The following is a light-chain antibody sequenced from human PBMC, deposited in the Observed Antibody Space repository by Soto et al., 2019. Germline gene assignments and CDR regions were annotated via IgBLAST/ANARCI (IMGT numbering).Light chain of an antibody. CDR1: QSVSSN. CDR2: GAS. CDR3: QQYNNWPPHT. J-gene: IGKJ4*01. V-gene: IGKV3-15*01. Sequence: EIVMTQSPATLSVSPGERATLSCRASQSVSSNLAWYQQKPGQAPRLLIYGASTRATGIPARFSGSGSGTEFSLTTSRLQSEDFAVYYCQQYNNWPPHTFGGGTKVDIK.